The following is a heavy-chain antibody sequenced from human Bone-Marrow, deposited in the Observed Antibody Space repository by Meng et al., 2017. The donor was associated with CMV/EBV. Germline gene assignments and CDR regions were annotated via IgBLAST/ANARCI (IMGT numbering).Heavy chain of an antibody. Sequence: SVKVSCKASGGTFSSYAISWVRQAPGQGLEWMGGIIPIFGTANYAQKFQGRVTITTDTSTSTAYMELSSLRSEDTAVYYCAKSTVTRFDPWGQGTLVTVSS. CDR1: GGTFSSYA. J-gene: IGHJ5*02. V-gene: IGHV1-69*05. D-gene: IGHD4-11*01. CDR2: IIPIFGTA. CDR3: AKSTVTRFDP.